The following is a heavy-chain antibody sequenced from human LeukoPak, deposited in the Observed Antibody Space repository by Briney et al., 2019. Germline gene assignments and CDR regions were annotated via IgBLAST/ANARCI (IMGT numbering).Heavy chain of an antibody. CDR1: GFTFSSDA. D-gene: IGHD2-15*01. J-gene: IGHJ4*02. V-gene: IGHV3-23*01. CDR3: AKGRGRMWVQVAN. CDR2: ISGSGGNT. Sequence: GGSLRLSCIGTGFTFSSDAMGWVRQAPGKGLEWVSGISGSGGNTYYAESVKGRFTISRDNSKSTLYLQMNSLRVDDTAVYFCAKGRGRMWVQVANWGQGTLVTVSS.